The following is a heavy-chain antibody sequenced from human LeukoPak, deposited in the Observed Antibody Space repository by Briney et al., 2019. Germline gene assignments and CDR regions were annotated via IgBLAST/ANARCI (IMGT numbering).Heavy chain of an antibody. V-gene: IGHV4-34*01. CDR3: ASNSFDYYGSGSYSVDY. CDR2: INHSGST. J-gene: IGHJ4*02. CDR1: GGSFSGFY. Sequence: SETLSLTCAVYGGSFSGFYWSWIRQPPGKGLEWIGDINHSGSTNYNPSLKSRVTISVDTSKNQFSLKLSSVTAADTAVYYCASNSFDYYGSGSYSVDYWGQGTLVTVSS. D-gene: IGHD3-10*01.